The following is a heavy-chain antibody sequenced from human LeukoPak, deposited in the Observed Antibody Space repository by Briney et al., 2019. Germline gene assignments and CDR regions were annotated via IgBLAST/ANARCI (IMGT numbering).Heavy chain of an antibody. J-gene: IGHJ5*02. D-gene: IGHD3-10*01. CDR2: IKSKTDGGTT. CDR3: QYGSGSYYNIPDNWFDP. CDR1: GFTFSNAW. Sequence: PGGSLRLSCAASGFTFSNAWMSWVRQAPGKGLEWVGRIKSKTDGGTTDYAAPVKGRFTISRDDSKNTLYLQMNSLRAEDTAVYYCQYGSGSYYNIPDNWFDPWGKGTLVTVSS. V-gene: IGHV3-15*01.